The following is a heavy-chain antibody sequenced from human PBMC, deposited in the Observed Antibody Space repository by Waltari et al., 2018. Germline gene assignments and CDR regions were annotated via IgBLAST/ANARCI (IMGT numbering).Heavy chain of an antibody. CDR3: ARDGYSSGWAIDY. Sequence: QLQLQESGPGLVKPSETLSLTCTVSGGSISSSSYYWGWIRQPPGKGLEWIGSIYYSGSTYYNPSLKSRVTISVDTSKNQFSLKLSSVTAADTAVYYCARDGYSSGWAIDYWGQGTLVTVSS. D-gene: IGHD6-19*01. J-gene: IGHJ4*02. CDR1: GGSISSSSYY. CDR2: IYYSGST. V-gene: IGHV4-39*07.